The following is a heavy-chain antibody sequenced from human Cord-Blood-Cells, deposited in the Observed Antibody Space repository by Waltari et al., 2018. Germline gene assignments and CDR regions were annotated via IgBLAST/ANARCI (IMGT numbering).Heavy chain of an antibody. CDR2: IWYDGSNK. CDR1: GFTFSSYG. V-gene: IGHV3-33*01. J-gene: IGHJ6*02. CDR3: ARGSTVNYYGMDV. Sequence: QVQLVESGGGVVQPGRSLRLSCAASGFTFSSYGMHWVRPAPGKGLEWVAVIWYDGSNKYYADSVKGRFTISRDNSKNTLYLQMNSLGAEDTAVYYCARGSTVNYYGMDVWGQGTTVTVSS. D-gene: IGHD4-4*01.